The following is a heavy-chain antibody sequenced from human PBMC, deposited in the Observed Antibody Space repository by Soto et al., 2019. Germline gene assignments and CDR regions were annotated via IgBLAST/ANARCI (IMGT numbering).Heavy chain of an antibody. CDR3: ARDPGGAMVRGDYTYGMDV. Sequence: QVQLVQSGAEVKKPGASVKVSCKASGYTFTSYYMHWVRQAPGQGLEWMGIINPSGGSTSYAQKFQGRVTRTRDTSTSTVYMELSSLRSEDTAVYYCARDPGGAMVRGDYTYGMDVWGQGTTVTVSS. V-gene: IGHV1-46*01. CDR2: INPSGGST. J-gene: IGHJ6*02. CDR1: GYTFTSYY. D-gene: IGHD3-10*01.